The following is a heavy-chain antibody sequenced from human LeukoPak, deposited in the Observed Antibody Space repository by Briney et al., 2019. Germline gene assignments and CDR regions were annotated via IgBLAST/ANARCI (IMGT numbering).Heavy chain of an antibody. CDR2: IYPGDSDT. CDR3: ARHPPVDDDSSDNWFDP. V-gene: IGHV5-51*01. D-gene: IGHD3-22*01. CDR1: GYSFTSYW. Sequence: GESLKISCKGSGYSFTSYWIGWVRQMPGKGLEWMGIIYPGDSDTRYSPYFQGQVTISADKSISTAYLQWSSLKASDTAMYYCARHPPVDDDSSDNWFDPWGQGTLVTVSS. J-gene: IGHJ5*02.